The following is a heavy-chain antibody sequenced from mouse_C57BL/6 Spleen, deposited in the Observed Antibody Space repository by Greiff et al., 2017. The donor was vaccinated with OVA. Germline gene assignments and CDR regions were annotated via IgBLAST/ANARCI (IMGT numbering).Heavy chain of an antibody. D-gene: IGHD2-4*01. CDR1: GYTFTSYW. J-gene: IGHJ4*01. Sequence: VQLQQPGAELVKPGASVKLSCKASGYTFTSYWMHWVKQRPGQGLEWIGMIHPNSGSTNYNEKFKSKATLTVDKSSSTAYMQLSILTSEDSAVYYCARTYYDYDDGDGYAMDYWGQGTSVTVSS. CDR3: ARTYYDYDDGDGYAMDY. V-gene: IGHV1-64*01. CDR2: IHPNSGST.